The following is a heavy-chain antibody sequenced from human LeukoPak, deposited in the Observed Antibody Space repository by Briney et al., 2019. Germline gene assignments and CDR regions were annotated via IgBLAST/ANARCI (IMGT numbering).Heavy chain of an antibody. V-gene: IGHV4-38-2*02. CDR2: IYHSGST. CDR3: ARVSSWIAVAGPAIDY. J-gene: IGHJ4*02. CDR1: GYSISSGYY. Sequence: PSETLSLTCTVSGYSISSGYYWGWIRQPPGKGLEWIGSIYHSGSTYYNPSLKSRVTISVDTSKNQFSLKLSSVTAADTAVYYCARVSSWIAVAGPAIDYWGQGTLVTVSS. D-gene: IGHD6-19*01.